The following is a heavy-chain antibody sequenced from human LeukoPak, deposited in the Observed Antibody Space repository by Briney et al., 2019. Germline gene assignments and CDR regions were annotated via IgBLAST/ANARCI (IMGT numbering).Heavy chain of an antibody. Sequence: SETLSLTCTVSGASIISTSYYWGWIRQPPGKGLEWIGTIYYTGSTYYNPSLESRVTISVDTSNIQFSLKLSSVTAADTAVYFCARHRYADYFNSGGSLYYFDHWGQGTLVTVSS. CDR3: ARHRYADYFNSGGSLYYFDH. CDR2: IYYTGST. V-gene: IGHV4-39*01. D-gene: IGHD3-22*01. CDR1: GASIISTSYY. J-gene: IGHJ4*02.